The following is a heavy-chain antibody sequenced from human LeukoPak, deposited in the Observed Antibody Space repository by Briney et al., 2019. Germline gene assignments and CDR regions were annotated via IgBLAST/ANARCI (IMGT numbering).Heavy chain of an antibody. Sequence: SETLSHTCTVSGGSISSYYWGWIRQPAGKGLEWIGRIYTSGSTNYNASLKSRVTMSVDTSKNQFSLKLSSVTAADTAVYYCARVTVVPAAMTSYYYYMDVWGKGTTVTVSS. D-gene: IGHD2-2*01. J-gene: IGHJ6*03. CDR2: IYTSGST. V-gene: IGHV4-4*07. CDR1: GGSISSYY. CDR3: ARVTVVPAAMTSYYYYMDV.